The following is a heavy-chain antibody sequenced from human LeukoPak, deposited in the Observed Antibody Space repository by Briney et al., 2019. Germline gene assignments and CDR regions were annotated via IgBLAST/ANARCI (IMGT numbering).Heavy chain of an antibody. CDR1: GGSINRRDYR. D-gene: IGHD3-3*01. V-gene: IGHV4-30-4*01. J-gene: IGHJ3*02. CDR2: IYCSGIT. CDR3: AREEVLRFLEWSGAFDI. Sequence: PSETLSLTXNVSGGSINRRDYRWGWLRPPQGPGLEGIRYIYCSGITYYNPSLKSRVTISVDTSKNQFSLKLSSVTAADTAVYYCAREEVLRFLEWSGAFDIWGQGTMVTVSS.